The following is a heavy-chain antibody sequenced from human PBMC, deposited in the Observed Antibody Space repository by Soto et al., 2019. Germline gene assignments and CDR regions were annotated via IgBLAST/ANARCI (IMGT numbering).Heavy chain of an antibody. J-gene: IGHJ4*02. V-gene: IGHV3-23*01. CDR3: AHSPIVVVIYLFDY. CDR2: ISGSGGST. Sequence: EVQLLESGGGLVQPGGSLRLSCAASGFTFSSYAMSWVRQAPGKGLEWVSAISGSGGSTYYADSVKGRFTISRDNSKNTLYLQMNSLRAEDTAVYYSAHSPIVVVIYLFDYWGQGSLVTVSS. CDR1: GFTFSSYA. D-gene: IGHD3-22*01.